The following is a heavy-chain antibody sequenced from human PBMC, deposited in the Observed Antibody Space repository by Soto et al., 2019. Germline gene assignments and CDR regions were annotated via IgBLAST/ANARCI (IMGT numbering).Heavy chain of an antibody. J-gene: IGHJ5*02. CDR1: GESFSGYY. V-gene: IGHV4-34*01. Sequence: EQLQQWGAGLLKPSETLSLTCAVYGESFSGYYWSWIRQPPGKGLEWIGEINHSGSTNYNPSLKSRVTISVDTSKNQFSLKLSSVTAADTAVYYCARVIWQWLVRGWFDPWGQGTLVTVSS. D-gene: IGHD6-19*01. CDR2: INHSGST. CDR3: ARVIWQWLVRGWFDP.